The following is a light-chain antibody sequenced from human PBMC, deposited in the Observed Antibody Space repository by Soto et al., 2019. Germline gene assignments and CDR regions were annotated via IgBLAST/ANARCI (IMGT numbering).Light chain of an antibody. CDR1: QSVNSN. CDR2: GAS. J-gene: IGKJ4*01. CDR3: QQYGSSLT. Sequence: ETVMTQSPATLSVSPGERATLSCRARQSVNSNLAWYQQKPGQAPRLLIYGASSRATGIPDRFSGSGSGTDFTLTISRLEPEDFAVYYCQQYGSSLTFGGGTKVDIK. V-gene: IGKV3-20*01.